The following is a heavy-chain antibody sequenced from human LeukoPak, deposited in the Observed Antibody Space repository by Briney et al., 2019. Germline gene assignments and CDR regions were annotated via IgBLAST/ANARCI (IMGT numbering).Heavy chain of an antibody. CDR3: ARVVHGDYVIWFDP. V-gene: IGHV4-59*01. Sequence: SQTLSLTCTVSGGSISSYYWSWIRQPPGKGLEWIGYIYYSGSTNYNPSLKSRVTISVDTSKNQFSLKLSSVTAADTAVYYCARVVHGDYVIWFDPWGQGTLVTVSS. D-gene: IGHD4-17*01. J-gene: IGHJ5*02. CDR1: GGSISSYY. CDR2: IYYSGST.